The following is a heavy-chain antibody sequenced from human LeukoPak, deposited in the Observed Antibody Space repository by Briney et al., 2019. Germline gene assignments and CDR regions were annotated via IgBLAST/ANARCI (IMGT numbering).Heavy chain of an antibody. V-gene: IGHV1-8*03. CDR3: ARGVGEQWLVGYYYYMDV. Sequence: ASVKVSCKASGYTFTSYDINWVRQATGQGLEWMGWMNPNSGNTGYAQKFQGRVTITRNTSISTAYMELSSLRSEDTAVYYCARGVGEQWLVGYYYYMDVWGKGTTVTVSS. CDR2: MNPNSGNT. D-gene: IGHD6-19*01. CDR1: GYTFTSYD. J-gene: IGHJ6*03.